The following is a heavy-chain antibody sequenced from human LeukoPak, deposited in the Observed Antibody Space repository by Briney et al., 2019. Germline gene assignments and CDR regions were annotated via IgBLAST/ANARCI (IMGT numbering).Heavy chain of an antibody. CDR3: ARAPQWLLFDY. Sequence: GGSLRLSCATSGFTFSNYDMHWVRQAPGKGLEWVAVIWSDGSHKYYADSVKGRFTISRDNSKSTLYLQMNSLRAEDTAVYYCARAPQWLLFDYWGQGTLVTVSS. CDR2: IWSDGSHK. J-gene: IGHJ4*02. V-gene: IGHV3-33*01. CDR1: GFTFSNYD. D-gene: IGHD6-19*01.